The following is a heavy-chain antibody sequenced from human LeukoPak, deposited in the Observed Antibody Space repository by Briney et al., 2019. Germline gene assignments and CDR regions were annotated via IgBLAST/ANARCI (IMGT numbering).Heavy chain of an antibody. CDR1: TFTFSDSY. V-gene: IGHV3-11*04. CDR2: ISNSGTTI. J-gene: IGHJ4*02. Sequence: GGSLRLSCAASTFTFSDSYMGWVRQAPGKGMGRVSYISNSGTTIYYADSVKGRFTISRDNAKNSLYLQMNSLRAEDTAVYYCARYSSGWYYFDYWGQGTLVTVSS. D-gene: IGHD6-19*01. CDR3: ARYSSGWYYFDY.